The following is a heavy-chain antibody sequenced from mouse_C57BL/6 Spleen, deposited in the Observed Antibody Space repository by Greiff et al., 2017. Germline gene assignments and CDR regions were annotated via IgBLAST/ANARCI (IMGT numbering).Heavy chain of an antibody. CDR2: IDPSDSYT. J-gene: IGHJ2*01. D-gene: IGHD2-2*01. V-gene: IGHV1-69*01. CDR3: AKSPDGYDNFDY. Sequence: VQLQQPGAELVMPGASVKLSCKASGYTFTSYWMHWVKQRPGQGLEWIGEIDPSDSYTNSNQKFKGKTTLTVNKSSSTAYMQLSSLTSANSAVYYCAKSPDGYDNFDYWGQGTTLTVAS. CDR1: GYTFTSYW.